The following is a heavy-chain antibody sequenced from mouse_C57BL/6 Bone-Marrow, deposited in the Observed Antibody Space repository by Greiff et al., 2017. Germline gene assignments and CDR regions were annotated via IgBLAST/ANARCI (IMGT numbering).Heavy chain of an antibody. J-gene: IGHJ2*01. V-gene: IGHV1-55*01. CDR1: GYTFTSYW. Sequence: VQLQQPGAELVKPGASVKMSCKASGYTFTSYWITWVKQRPGQGLEWIGDIYPGSGSTNYNEKFKSKATLTVDTSSSTAYMQLSSLTSEDSAVYYCARGGIYDGYYSYYFDYWGQGTTLTVSS. CDR3: ARGGIYDGYYSYYFDY. CDR2: IYPGSGST. D-gene: IGHD2-3*01.